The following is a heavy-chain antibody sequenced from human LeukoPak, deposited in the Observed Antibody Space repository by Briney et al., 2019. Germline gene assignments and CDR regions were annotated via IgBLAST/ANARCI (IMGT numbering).Heavy chain of an antibody. CDR1: GYSFTSYW. CDR3: ARTHSGSPQGNWFDP. CDR2: IYPGDSDT. Sequence: GESLKISCKGSGYSFTSYWIGWVRQMPGKGLEWMGIIYPGDSDTRYSPSFQGQVTISADKSISTAYLQWSSLKASDTAMYYCARTHSGSPQGNWFDPWGQGTLVTVSS. J-gene: IGHJ5*02. D-gene: IGHD1-26*01. V-gene: IGHV5-51*01.